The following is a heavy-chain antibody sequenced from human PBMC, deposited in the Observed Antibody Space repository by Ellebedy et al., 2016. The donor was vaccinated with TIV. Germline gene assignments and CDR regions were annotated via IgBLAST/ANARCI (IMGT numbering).Heavy chain of an antibody. J-gene: IGHJ5*01. CDR2: IYYDGSA. CDR3: ARPDRGSSGWYVC. CDR1: GASITSSDYY. D-gene: IGHD6-19*01. V-gene: IGHV4-39*01. Sequence: ESLKISXTVSGASITSSDYYWGWIRQPPGKGLEWIGSIYYDGSAYYNPSLKSRVTMSVDTSKNQFSLIVTSVIAADTSVYYCARPDRGSSGWYVCWGQGTLVTVSS.